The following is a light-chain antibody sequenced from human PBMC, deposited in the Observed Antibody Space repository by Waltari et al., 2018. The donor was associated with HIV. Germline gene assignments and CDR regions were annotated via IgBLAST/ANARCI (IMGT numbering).Light chain of an antibody. V-gene: IGKV3-15*01. CDR1: QSIGNN. Sequence: EVVLTQSPGTVSVSPGERPTLSCRTSQSIGNNLVWYQMKPGQAPRLVIYDSSTRATGIPVRFSGSGSGTEFTLTISSLQSEDFAVYFCQQYNNWPRTFGQGTKVEI. CDR2: DSS. J-gene: IGKJ1*01. CDR3: QQYNNWPRT.